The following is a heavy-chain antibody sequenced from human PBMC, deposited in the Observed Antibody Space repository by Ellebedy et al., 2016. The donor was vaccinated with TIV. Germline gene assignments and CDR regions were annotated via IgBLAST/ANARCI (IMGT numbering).Heavy chain of an antibody. J-gene: IGHJ4*02. Sequence: GESLKISCAASGFTFSSYAMSWVRQAPGKGLEWVSAISGSGGSTYYADSVKGRFTISRDNSKNTLYLQMNSLRAEDTAVYYCAKDDIGQWLVPAYWGQGTLVTVSS. CDR2: ISGSGGST. CDR1: GFTFSSYA. D-gene: IGHD6-19*01. CDR3: AKDDIGQWLVPAY. V-gene: IGHV3-23*01.